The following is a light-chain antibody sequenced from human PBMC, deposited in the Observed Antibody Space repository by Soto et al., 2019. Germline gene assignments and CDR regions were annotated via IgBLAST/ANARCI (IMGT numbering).Light chain of an antibody. J-gene: IGKJ1*01. CDR2: GAS. CDR1: PSVSSSC. Sequence: ILLTQSPVLLSFSPGERATLSCRASPSVSSSCLAWYQQKPGQAPRLLIYGASSRASGIPYRFSGSGSGTDFTLTISRLEPEDFAVYYCQQYGSSPLWTFGQGTKVDI. V-gene: IGKV3-20*01. CDR3: QQYGSSPLWT.